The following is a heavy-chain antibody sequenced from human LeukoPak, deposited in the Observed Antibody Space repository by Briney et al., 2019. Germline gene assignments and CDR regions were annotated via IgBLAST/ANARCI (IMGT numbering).Heavy chain of an antibody. CDR3: ARDSGTWFYLQD. Sequence: GRSLRLSCAASGFSFGSYGMHWVRQAPGKGLEWVAFIRYGGSHQFYADSVRGRFTISRDNPKNTLYLQMNSLRGEDTAVYFCARDSGTWFYLQDWGQGTLVNVSS. V-gene: IGHV3-33*01. D-gene: IGHD2/OR15-2a*01. CDR2: IRYGGSHQ. CDR1: GFSFGSYG. J-gene: IGHJ1*01.